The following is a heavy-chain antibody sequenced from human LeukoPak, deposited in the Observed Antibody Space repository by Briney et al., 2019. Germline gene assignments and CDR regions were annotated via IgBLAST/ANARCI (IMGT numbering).Heavy chain of an antibody. CDR2: IKQDGSEK. CDR3: ARGAYYYGSGSYDY. Sequence: PGGSLRLSCAASGFTFSRYWMSWVRQAPGKGLEWVANIKQDGSEKYYVDSVKGRFTISRDNAKNSLYLQMNSLRAEDTAVYYCARGAYYYGSGSYDYWGQGTLVTVSS. V-gene: IGHV3-7*04. J-gene: IGHJ4*02. D-gene: IGHD3-10*01. CDR1: GFTFSRYW.